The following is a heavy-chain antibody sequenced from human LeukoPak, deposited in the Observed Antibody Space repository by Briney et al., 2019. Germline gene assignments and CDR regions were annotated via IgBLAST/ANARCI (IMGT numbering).Heavy chain of an antibody. Sequence: GASVKVSCKASGGTFSSYAISWVRQAPGQGLEWMGGIIPIFGTANYAQKFQGRVTITADESTSTAYMELSSLRSEDTAVYYCARDVQTLGSYYNQDLVWFDPWGQGTLVTVSS. J-gene: IGHJ5*02. CDR1: GGTFSSYA. V-gene: IGHV1-69*01. CDR3: ARDVQTLGSYYNQDLVWFDP. D-gene: IGHD3-10*01. CDR2: IIPIFGTA.